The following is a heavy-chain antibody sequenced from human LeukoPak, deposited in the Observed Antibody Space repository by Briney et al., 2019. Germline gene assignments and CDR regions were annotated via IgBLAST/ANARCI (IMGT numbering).Heavy chain of an antibody. CDR2: IDPSGGRT. CDR3: ARPAPTGVDAFDT. D-gene: IGHD3-10*01. J-gene: IGHJ3*02. V-gene: IGHV1-46*01. CDR1: GYTFTAYH. Sequence: ASVKVSCKASGYTFTAYHMHWVRQAPGQGLEWMGTIDPSGGRTAYAQKFQGRVTVTRDTSTSTVYMDLSSLRSEDTAVYYCARPAPTGVDAFDTWGQGTLVTDSS.